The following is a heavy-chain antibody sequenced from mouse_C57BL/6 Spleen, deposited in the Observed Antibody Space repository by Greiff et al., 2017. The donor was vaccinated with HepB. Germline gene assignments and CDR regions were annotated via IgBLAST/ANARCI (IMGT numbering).Heavy chain of an antibody. CDR3: ARWTGRGFDY. CDR2: IYPSDSET. J-gene: IGHJ2*01. Sequence: VQLQQPGAELVRPGSSVKLSCKASGYTFTSYWMDWVKQRPGQGLEWIGNIYPSDSETHYNQKFKDKATLTVDKSSSTAYMQLSSLTSEDSAVYYCARWTGRGFDYWGQGTTLTVSS. D-gene: IGHD4-1*01. CDR1: GYTFTSYW. V-gene: IGHV1-61*01.